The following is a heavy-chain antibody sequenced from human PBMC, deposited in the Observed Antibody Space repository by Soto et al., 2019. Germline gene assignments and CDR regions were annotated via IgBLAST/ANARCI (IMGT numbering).Heavy chain of an antibody. CDR3: ARDSGSYYSDY. D-gene: IGHD1-26*01. CDR1: GFTFNTYG. CDR2: IWYDGSNK. Sequence: QVQLVESGGGVVQPGRSLRLSCAASGFTFNTYGMQWVRQAPGKGLEWVAVIWYDGSNKYYADSVKGRFTISRDNSNNTLFLHMSSLRAEDTAVYYCARDSGSYYSDYWGQGTLVTVSS. V-gene: IGHV3-33*01. J-gene: IGHJ4*02.